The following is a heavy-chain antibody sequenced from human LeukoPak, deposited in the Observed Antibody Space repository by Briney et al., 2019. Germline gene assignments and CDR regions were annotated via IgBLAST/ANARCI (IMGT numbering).Heavy chain of an antibody. CDR3: ARDSTSNYVYYYYGMDV. CDR1: GFTFSSYS. CDR2: ISSSSSTI. D-gene: IGHD4-11*01. Sequence: GGSLRLSCAASGFTFSSYSMNWVRQAPGKGLEWVSYISSSSSTIYYADSVKGRFTISRDNAKNSLYLQMNSLRAEDTAVYYCARDSTSNYVYYYYGMDVWGQGTTVTVSS. V-gene: IGHV3-48*04. J-gene: IGHJ6*02.